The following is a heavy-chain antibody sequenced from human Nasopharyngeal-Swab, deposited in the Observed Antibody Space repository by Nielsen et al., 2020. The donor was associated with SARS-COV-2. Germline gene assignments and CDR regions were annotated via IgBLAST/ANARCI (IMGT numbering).Heavy chain of an antibody. Sequence: VRQAPGKGLEWVSVIYSGGSTYYADSVKGRFTISRDNSKNTLYLQMNSRRAEDTAVYYCARGYYDSLRWGQGTLVTVSS. CDR3: ARGYYDSLR. J-gene: IGHJ4*02. V-gene: IGHV3-66*01. D-gene: IGHD3-22*01. CDR2: IYSGGST.